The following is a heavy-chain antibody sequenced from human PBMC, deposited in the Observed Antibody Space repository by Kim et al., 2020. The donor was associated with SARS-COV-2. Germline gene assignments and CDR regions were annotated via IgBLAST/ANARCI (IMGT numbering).Heavy chain of an antibody. Sequence: GGSLRLSCAASGFTFSSYAMHWVRQAPGKGLEWVAVISYDGSNKYYADSVKGRFTISRDNSKNTLYLQMNSLRAEDTAVYYCASGYGSGSYYNDVYYFD. J-gene: IGHJ4*01. CDR3: ASGYGSGSYYNDVYYFD. V-gene: IGHV3-30*04. CDR2: ISYDGSNK. D-gene: IGHD3-10*01. CDR1: GFTFSSYA.